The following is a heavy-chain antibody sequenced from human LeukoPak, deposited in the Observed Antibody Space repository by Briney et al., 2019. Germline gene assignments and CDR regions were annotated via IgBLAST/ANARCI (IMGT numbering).Heavy chain of an antibody. V-gene: IGHV1-8*01. CDR2: MNPNSGNT. Sequence: ASVEVSCKASGYTFTSYDINWVRQATGQGLEWMGWMNPNSGNTGYAQKFQGRVTMTRNTSIGTAYMELSSLRSEDTAVYYCARGGGYSSSWSYYYYGMDVWGQGTTVTVSS. CDR3: ARGGGYSSSWSYYYYGMDV. J-gene: IGHJ6*02. CDR1: GYTFTSYD. D-gene: IGHD6-13*01.